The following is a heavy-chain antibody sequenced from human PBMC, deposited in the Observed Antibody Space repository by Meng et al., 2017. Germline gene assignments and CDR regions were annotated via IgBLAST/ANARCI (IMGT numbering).Heavy chain of an antibody. CDR3: ARGVGYGGNSLYFDY. Sequence: VRLVQSWAEVKQPGSSVKVSCKASGGTFSSYAISWVRQAPGQGLEWMGGIIPIFGTANYAQKFQGRVTITADKSTSTAYMELSSLRSEDTAVYYCARGVGYGGNSLYFDYWGQGTLVTVSS. J-gene: IGHJ4*02. CDR2: IIPIFGTA. CDR1: GGTFSSYA. V-gene: IGHV1-69*06. D-gene: IGHD4-23*01.